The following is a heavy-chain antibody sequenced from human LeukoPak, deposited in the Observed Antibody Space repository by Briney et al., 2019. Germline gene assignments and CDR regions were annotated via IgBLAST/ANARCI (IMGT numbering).Heavy chain of an antibody. CDR2: IYYSGST. J-gene: IGHJ4*02. Sequence: SETLSLTCTVSGGSISSYYWGWIRQPPGEGLEWIGSIYYSGSTYYNPSLKSRVTISVDTSKNQFSLKLSSVTAADTAVYYCAGTIAAAGDFDYWGQGTLVTVSS. D-gene: IGHD6-13*01. V-gene: IGHV4-39*07. CDR1: GGSISSYY. CDR3: AGTIAAAGDFDY.